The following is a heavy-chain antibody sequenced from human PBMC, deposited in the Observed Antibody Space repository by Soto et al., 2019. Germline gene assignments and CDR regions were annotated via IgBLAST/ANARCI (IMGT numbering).Heavy chain of an antibody. CDR3: AREKGDYARGPYGMDV. J-gene: IGHJ6*02. D-gene: IGHD4-17*01. CDR1: GYPFTGYY. CDR2: INPNSGGT. V-gene: IGHV1-2*04. Sequence: GSVKLSFKACGYPFTGYYMHLVRQAPGQGLEWMGWINPNSGGTNYAQKFQGWVTMTRYTSISTAYMELSRLRSDDTAVYYCAREKGDYARGPYGMDVWGQGTTVTVSS.